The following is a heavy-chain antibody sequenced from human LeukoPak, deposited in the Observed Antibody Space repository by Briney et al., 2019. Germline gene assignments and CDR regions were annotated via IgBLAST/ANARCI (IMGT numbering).Heavy chain of an antibody. D-gene: IGHD6-13*01. CDR2: ISSISSII. CDR1: GFTFSTYS. V-gene: IGHV3-48*01. Sequence: PGGSLRLSCAASGFTFSTYSMSWVRQAPGKGLEWGSYISSISSIIYYADSVKGRFTISRDNARNSLYLQMNSLRAEDTAVYYCTRSRPGTEAGQPNFDYWGQGTLVTVSS. CDR3: TRSRPGTEAGQPNFDY. J-gene: IGHJ4*02.